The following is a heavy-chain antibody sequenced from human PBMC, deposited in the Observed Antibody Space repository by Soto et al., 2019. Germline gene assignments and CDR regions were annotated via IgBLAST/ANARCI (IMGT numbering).Heavy chain of an antibody. Sequence: CVAFGCSFSSYNMSWVRQAPGKGLEWVSAISGSGGSTYYADSVKGRFTISRDNSKNTLYLQMNSLRAEDTAVYYCAKAWSPRYSPKNNWFDPWGQGTLVTVS. V-gene: IGHV3-23*01. CDR3: AKAWSPRYSPKNNWFDP. J-gene: IGHJ5*02. CDR2: ISGSGGST. D-gene: IGHD5-18*01. CDR1: GCSFSSYN.